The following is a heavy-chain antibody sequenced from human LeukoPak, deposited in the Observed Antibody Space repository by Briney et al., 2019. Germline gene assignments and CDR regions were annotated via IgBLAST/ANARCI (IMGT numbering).Heavy chain of an antibody. CDR3: ARGMRMVLGVIREYYFDS. CDR1: GYSFTSYY. J-gene: IGHJ4*02. CDR2: INPSGGIT. Sequence: ASVKVSCKASGYSFTSYYIHWVRQAPGQGLEWMGIINPSGGITSYAQKFQGRVSLTRDTSTRAVYMELSSLRSEDTAVYYCARGMRMVLGVIREYYFDSWGQGTLVTVSS. V-gene: IGHV1-46*01. D-gene: IGHD3-10*01.